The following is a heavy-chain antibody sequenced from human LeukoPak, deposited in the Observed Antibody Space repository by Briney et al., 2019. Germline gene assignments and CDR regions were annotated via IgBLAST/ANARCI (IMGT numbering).Heavy chain of an antibody. J-gene: IGHJ4*02. D-gene: IGHD3-22*01. CDR1: GGSISSGDYY. V-gene: IGHV4-30-4*01. CDR3: ARAAVYYYDPAPIY. Sequence: PSQTLSLTRTVSGGSISSGDYYWSWIRQPPGKGLEWIGYIYYSGSTYYNPSLKSRVTISVDTSKNQFSLKLSSVTAADTAVYYCARAAVYYYDPAPIYWGQGTLVTVSS. CDR2: IYYSGST.